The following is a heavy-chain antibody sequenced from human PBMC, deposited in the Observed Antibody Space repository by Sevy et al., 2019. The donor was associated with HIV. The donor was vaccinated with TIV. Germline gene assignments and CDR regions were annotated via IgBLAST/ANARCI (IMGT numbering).Heavy chain of an antibody. CDR1: GGSINSDH. Sequence: SETLSLTCTVSGGSINSDHWSWIRQPPGKGLEWIGYVYYIGGSNYNTSLKTRVTISVDRTKNQFSLKLTSVTAADTAVYYCARRNDFAIWGQGTMVTVSS. CDR3: ARRNDFAI. V-gene: IGHV4-59*08. CDR2: VYYIGGS. J-gene: IGHJ3*02.